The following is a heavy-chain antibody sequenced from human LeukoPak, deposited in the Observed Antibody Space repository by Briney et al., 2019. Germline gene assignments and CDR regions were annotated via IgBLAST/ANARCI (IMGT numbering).Heavy chain of an antibody. CDR3: AKDPTHYRVWDYYETIGLSY. V-gene: IGHV3-7*01. J-gene: IGHJ4*02. CDR1: GFTFSSYW. Sequence: GGSLRLSCAASGFTFSSYWMSWVRQAPGKGLEWVANIKQDGSEKYYVDSVKGRFTISRDNSKNTLNLQMNSLRAEDTAVYYCAKDPTHYRVWDYYETIGLSYWGQGTLVTVSS. CDR2: IKQDGSEK. D-gene: IGHD3-22*01.